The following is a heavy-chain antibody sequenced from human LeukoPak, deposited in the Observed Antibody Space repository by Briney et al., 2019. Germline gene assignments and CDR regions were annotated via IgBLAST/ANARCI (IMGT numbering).Heavy chain of an antibody. D-gene: IGHD1-26*01. CDR1: GFTFSSYS. Sequence: GGSLRLSCAASGFTFSSYSMNWVRQAPGKGLEWVSYISSSGSTIYYADSVKGRFTISRDNAKNSLYLQMNSLRAEDTAVYYCARAPWELLPDYWGQGTLVTVSS. J-gene: IGHJ4*02. V-gene: IGHV3-48*04. CDR3: ARAPWELLPDY. CDR2: ISSSGSTI.